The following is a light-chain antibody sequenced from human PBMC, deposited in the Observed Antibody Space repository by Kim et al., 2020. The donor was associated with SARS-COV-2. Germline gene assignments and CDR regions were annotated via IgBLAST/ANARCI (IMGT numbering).Light chain of an antibody. V-gene: IGKV3-11*01. CDR1: QSIGSS. J-gene: IGKJ2*01. Sequence: PGESATLSCRASQSIGSSLAWYQHKPGQAHRLLIYDAFNRATGIPARFSGSGSGTDFTLTISSQEPEDFAVYYCQQRSNWYTFGQGTKLEI. CDR2: DAF. CDR3: QQRSNWYT.